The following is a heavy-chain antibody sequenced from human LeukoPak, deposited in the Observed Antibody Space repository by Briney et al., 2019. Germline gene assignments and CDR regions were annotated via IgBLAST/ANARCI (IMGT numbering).Heavy chain of an antibody. CDR2: INPNDGDT. D-gene: IGHD2-2*01. CDR3: ARANFLYCSSTTCLFDY. V-gene: IGHV1-2*02. Sequence: PWASAKVSCKASGYTFTDYYMHWVRQAPGQGFEWMGWINPNDGDTNYAQKFQGRVTMTRDTSISTAHMEVSRLRSDDTAVYYCARANFLYCSSTTCLFDYWGQGTLVTVSS. CDR1: GYTFTDYY. J-gene: IGHJ4*02.